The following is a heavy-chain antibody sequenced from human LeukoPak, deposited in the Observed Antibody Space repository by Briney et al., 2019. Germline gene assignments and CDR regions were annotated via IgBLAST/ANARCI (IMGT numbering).Heavy chain of an antibody. Sequence: SETLFLTCTVSGGSISSYHWSWIRQPPGKGLEWIGYIYYSGSTNHNPSLKSRVTISVDTSKNQFSLKLSSVTAADTAVYYCARAYYYGSGSYAFDIWGQGTMVTVSS. V-gene: IGHV4-59*01. J-gene: IGHJ3*02. D-gene: IGHD3-10*01. CDR2: IYYSGST. CDR3: ARAYYYGSGSYAFDI. CDR1: GGSISSYH.